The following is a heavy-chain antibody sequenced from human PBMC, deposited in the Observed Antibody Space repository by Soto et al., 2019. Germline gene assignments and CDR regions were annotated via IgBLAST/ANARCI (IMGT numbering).Heavy chain of an antibody. CDR1: GYTFTSYY. D-gene: IGHD3-22*01. V-gene: IGHV1-46*01. Sequence: ASVKVSCKASGYTFTSYYMHWVRQAPGQGLEWMGIINPSGGSTSYAQKFQGRVTMTRDTSTSTVYMELSSLRSEDTAVYYCARELLVLVTTYIRIYVMGVWGQGTTVTVS. CDR3: ARELLVLVTTYIRIYVMGV. J-gene: IGHJ6*02. CDR2: INPSGGST.